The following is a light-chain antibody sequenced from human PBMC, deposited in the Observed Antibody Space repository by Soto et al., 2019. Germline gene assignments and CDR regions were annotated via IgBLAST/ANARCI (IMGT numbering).Light chain of an antibody. V-gene: IGKV1-39*01. CDR3: QQSYSTPQT. CDR2: AAS. Sequence: DIQMTQYPSSLSASVGDRVTITCRASQSISSYLNWHQQKPGKAPKLLIYAASSLQSGVPSRFSGSGSGTDFTLTISSLQPEDFATYYCQQSYSTPQTFGQGTKV. J-gene: IGKJ1*01. CDR1: QSISSY.